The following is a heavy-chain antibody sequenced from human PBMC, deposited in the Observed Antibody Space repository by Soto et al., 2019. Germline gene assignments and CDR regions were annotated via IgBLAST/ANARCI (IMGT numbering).Heavy chain of an antibody. CDR3: VRQQLEFWNWFDS. V-gene: IGHV4-39*01. D-gene: IGHD1-1*01. CDR2: VYYSGRT. CDR1: GASVSSDTHY. Sequence: SETLSLTCTVSGASVSSDTHYWAWVRQPLGKGLEWIGCVYYSGRTYYNPSLKSRVSISIDTSKNQFSVKLTSMTAADTAIYFCVRQQLEFWNWFDSWGQGTLVTVSS. J-gene: IGHJ5*01.